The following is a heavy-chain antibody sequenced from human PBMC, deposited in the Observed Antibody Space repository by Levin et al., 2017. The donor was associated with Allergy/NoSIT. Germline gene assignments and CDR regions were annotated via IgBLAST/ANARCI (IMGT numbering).Heavy chain of an antibody. Sequence: SQTFSLTCSVSGDSISRGFYYWSWIRQPAGEGLEWIGRIYVTGSTTYSPSLKSRVTISLDRSKDQVSLKINSVTAADTAVYYCARDLEGFSGYKPYCYTDVWGKGTTVTVSS. J-gene: IGHJ6*03. CDR2: IYVTGST. CDR3: ARDLEGFSGYKPYCYTDV. V-gene: IGHV4-61*02. D-gene: IGHD5-12*01. CDR1: GDSISRGFYY.